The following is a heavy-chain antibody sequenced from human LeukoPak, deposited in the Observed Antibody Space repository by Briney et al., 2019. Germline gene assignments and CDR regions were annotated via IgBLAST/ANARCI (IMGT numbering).Heavy chain of an antibody. D-gene: IGHD7-27*01. CDR3: ARELGRNGFDI. CDR2: INPNSGGT. V-gene: IGHV1-2*02. CDR1: GYTFTDNH. J-gene: IGHJ3*02. Sequence: ASVKVSCKASGYTFTDNHMYWIRQAPGQGPDCMGWINPNSGGTNYAQKFQGRITMTRDTSISTAYMELSRLTSDDTAIYFCARELGRNGFDIWGQGTMGTVS.